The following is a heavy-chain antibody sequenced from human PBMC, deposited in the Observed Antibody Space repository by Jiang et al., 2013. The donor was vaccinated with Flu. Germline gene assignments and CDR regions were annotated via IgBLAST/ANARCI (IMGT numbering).Heavy chain of an antibody. J-gene: IGHJ4*02. Sequence: SGGGVVQPGRSLRLSCAASGFTFTNYAMDWVRQAPGKGLEWVSVISYDGSDKYYADSVKGRFTISRDNSKNTLYLQMNSLRAEDTALYYCARAPDSVSQAEYWGQGTLVTVSS. D-gene: IGHD1-14*01. CDR3: ARAPDSVSQAEY. CDR2: ISYDGSDK. V-gene: IGHV3-30*04. CDR1: GFTFTNYA.